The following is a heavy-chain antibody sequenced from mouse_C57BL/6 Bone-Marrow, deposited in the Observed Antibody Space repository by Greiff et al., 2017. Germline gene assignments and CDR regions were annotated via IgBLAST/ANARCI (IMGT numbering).Heavy chain of an antibody. Sequence: EVKLVESGGDLVKPGGSLKLSCAASGFTFSSYGMSWVRQTPDKRLEWVATISSGGSYTYYPDSVKVRFTISRDNAKNTLYLRMSSLKSEDTAMYYCASGYGSSYVWFAYWGQGTLVTVSA. CDR1: GFTFSSYG. CDR2: ISSGGSYT. V-gene: IGHV5-6*02. D-gene: IGHD1-1*01. CDR3: ASGYGSSYVWFAY. J-gene: IGHJ3*01.